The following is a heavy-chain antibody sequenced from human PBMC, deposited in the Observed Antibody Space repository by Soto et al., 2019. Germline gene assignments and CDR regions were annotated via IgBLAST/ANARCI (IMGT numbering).Heavy chain of an antibody. V-gene: IGHV3-21*01. CDR2: ISSSSSYI. Sequence: EVQLVESGGGLVKPGGSLRLSCAASGFTFSSYSMNWVRQAPGKGLEWVSSISSSSSYIYYADSVKGRFTISRDNAKNSLYLQMNRLRAEDTAVYYCARGSGDSSGCVYCDYWGQGTLVTVSS. D-gene: IGHD6-19*01. J-gene: IGHJ4*02. CDR1: GFTFSSYS. CDR3: ARGSGDSSGCVYCDY.